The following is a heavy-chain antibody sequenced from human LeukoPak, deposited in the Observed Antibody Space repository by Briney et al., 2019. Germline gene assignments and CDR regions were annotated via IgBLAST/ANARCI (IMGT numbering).Heavy chain of an antibody. J-gene: IGHJ4*02. CDR2: IYHSGST. D-gene: IGHD5-18*01. CDR3: ARAMVNRPVAYYFDY. CDR1: GGSISSSNW. V-gene: IGHV4-4*02. Sequence: SETLSLTCAVSGGSISSSNWWSWVRQPPGKGLEWIGEIYHSGSTNYSPSLKSRVTISVDKSKNQFSLKLSSVTAADTAVYYCARAMVNRPVAYYFDYWGQGTLVIVSS.